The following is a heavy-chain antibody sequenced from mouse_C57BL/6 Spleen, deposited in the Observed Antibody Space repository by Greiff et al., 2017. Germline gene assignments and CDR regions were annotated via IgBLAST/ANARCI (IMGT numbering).Heavy chain of an antibody. V-gene: IGHV5-17*01. D-gene: IGHD1-2*01. Sequence: EVMLVESGGGLVKPGGSLKLSCAASGFTFSDYGMHWVRQAPEKGLEWVAYISSGSSTIYYADTVKGRFTISRDNAKNTLFLQMTSLRSEDTAMYYCARGPAGGAMDYWGQGTSVTVSS. CDR1: GFTFSDYG. CDR3: ARGPAGGAMDY. J-gene: IGHJ4*01. CDR2: ISSGSSTI.